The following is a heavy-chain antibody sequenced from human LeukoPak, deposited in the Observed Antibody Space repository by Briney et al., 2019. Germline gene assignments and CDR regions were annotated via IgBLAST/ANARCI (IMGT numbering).Heavy chain of an antibody. V-gene: IGHV3-30*15. J-gene: IGHJ4*02. CDR1: GFTLRNYA. CDR3: AREQGGSGWSGFDY. D-gene: IGHD6-19*01. Sequence: PGGSLRLSCAPSIGFTLRNYAIHWVRQAPGRGLYWVAVISIDGSRQPYADFLVGRFTISRDNSKNTVSLQMSSLRTEGTAVYFCAREQGGSGWSGFDYRGQGTLVTVSS. CDR2: ISIDGSRQ.